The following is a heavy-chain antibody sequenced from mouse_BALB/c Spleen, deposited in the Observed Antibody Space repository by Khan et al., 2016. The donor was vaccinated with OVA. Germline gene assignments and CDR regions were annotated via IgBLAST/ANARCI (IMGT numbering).Heavy chain of an antibody. V-gene: IGHV1-7*01. D-gene: IGHD1-1*01. CDR3: ARRGLRWDFDY. CDR1: GYTFINYW. J-gene: IGHJ2*01. CDR2: INPSTGYT. Sequence: VHVKQSGAELAKPGASVKMSCKASGYTFINYWILWVKQRPGQGLEWIGYINPSTGYTEYNQNFKDKATLTADKSSSTAYMQLSSLTSADSAVYYCARRGLRWDFDYWGQGTTLTVSS.